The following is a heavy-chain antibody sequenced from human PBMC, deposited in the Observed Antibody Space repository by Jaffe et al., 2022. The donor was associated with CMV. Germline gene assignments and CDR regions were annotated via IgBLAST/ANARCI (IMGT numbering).Heavy chain of an antibody. J-gene: IGHJ6*03. V-gene: IGHV3-53*02. CDR3: ARNPPSVSLAAAGPIYYYYYMDV. CDR2: IYSGGST. CDR1: GFTVSSNY. Sequence: EVQLVETGGGLIQPGGSLRLSCAASGFTVSSNYMSWVRQAPGKGLEWVSVIYSGGSTYYADSVKGRFTISRDNSKNTLYLQMNSLRAEDTAVYYCARNPPSVSLAAAGPIYYYYYMDVWGKGTTVTVSS. D-gene: IGHD6-13*01.